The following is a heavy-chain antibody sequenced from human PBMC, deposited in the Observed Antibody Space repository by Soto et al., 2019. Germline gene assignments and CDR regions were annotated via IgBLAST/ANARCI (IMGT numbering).Heavy chain of an antibody. V-gene: IGHV4-31*03. CDR2: IFYTGTA. D-gene: IGHD2-15*01. CDR1: GGSINTGGYY. J-gene: IGHJ5*02. Sequence: QVQLQESGPGLVKPSQTLSLTCTVSGGSINTGGYYWCWIRHLPGEGLEWIGHIFYTGTAYYNPSLRSRVTVFICTSANQFSLHMYSVTAADTAMYYCARRLDDTPETFFNWFDPWGEGILVTVSS. CDR3: ARRLDDTPETFFNWFDP.